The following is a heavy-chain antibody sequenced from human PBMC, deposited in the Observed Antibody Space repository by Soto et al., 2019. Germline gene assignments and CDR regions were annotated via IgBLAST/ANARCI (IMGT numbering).Heavy chain of an antibody. V-gene: IGHV5-10-1*01. Sequence: GESLKISCKGSGYSFAGYWITWVRQKPGKGLEWMGRIDPSDSQTYYSPSFRGHVTISATKSITTVFLQWSSLRAEDTAVYYCAKGDAFGYNSLLFDHWGQGTLVTVSS. CDR2: IDPSDSQT. CDR3: AKGDAFGYNSLLFDH. J-gene: IGHJ4*02. CDR1: GYSFAGYW. D-gene: IGHD3-22*01.